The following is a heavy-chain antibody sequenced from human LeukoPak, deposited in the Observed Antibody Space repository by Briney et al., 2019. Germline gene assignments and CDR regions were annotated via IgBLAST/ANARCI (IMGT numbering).Heavy chain of an antibody. CDR3: ARFQDYGDYRVDAFDI. V-gene: IGHV1-69*04. CDR2: IIPILGIA. J-gene: IGHJ3*02. D-gene: IGHD4-17*01. Sequence: SVKVSCKASGGTFSSYAISWVRQAPGQGLEWMGRIIPILGIANYAQKFQGRVTITADKSTSTAYMELSSLRSEDTAVYYCARFQDYGDYRVDAFDIWGQGTMVTVSS. CDR1: GGTFSSYA.